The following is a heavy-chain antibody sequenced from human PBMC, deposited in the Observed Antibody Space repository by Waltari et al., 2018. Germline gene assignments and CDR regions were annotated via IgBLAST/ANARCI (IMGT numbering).Heavy chain of an antibody. J-gene: IGHJ3*02. CDR3: AREELGYCTGGVCFDAFDI. V-gene: IGHV4-39*07. CDR1: GGSISSSSYY. Sequence: QLQLQESGPGLVKPSETLSLTCTVSGGSISSSSYYWGWISQPPGKGLEWIGSIYYSGSTYYTPSLKSRVTISVDTSKNQFSRKLSSVTAADTAVYYCAREELGYCTGGVCFDAFDIWGQGTMVTVSS. CDR2: IYYSGST. D-gene: IGHD2-8*02.